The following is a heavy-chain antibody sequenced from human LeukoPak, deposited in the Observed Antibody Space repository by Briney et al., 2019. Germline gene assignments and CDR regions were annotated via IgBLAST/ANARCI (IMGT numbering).Heavy chain of an antibody. CDR1: GFTVSSNY. CDR2: IYSGGST. J-gene: IGHJ2*01. Sequence: GGSLRLSCAASGFTVSSNYKSWVRQAPGKGLEWVSVIYSGGSTYYADSVKGRFTISRDNSKNTLYLQMNSLRAEDTAVYYCARKWGARYFDLWGRGTLVTVSS. D-gene: IGHD1-26*01. V-gene: IGHV3-53*01. CDR3: ARKWGARYFDL.